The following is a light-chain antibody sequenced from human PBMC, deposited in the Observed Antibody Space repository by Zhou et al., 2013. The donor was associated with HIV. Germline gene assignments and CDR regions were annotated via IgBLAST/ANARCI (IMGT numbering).Light chain of an antibody. Sequence: AIQLTQSPSSLSASVGDRVTITCRASQGISSALAWYQQKPGKPPKLLIYRASSLESGVPSRFSGSGSGTDFTLTISSLQPEDFATYYCQQSYYIPRTFGQGTKLEIK. CDR3: QQSYYIPRT. V-gene: IGKV1-13*02. J-gene: IGKJ2*01. CDR2: RAS. CDR1: QGISSA.